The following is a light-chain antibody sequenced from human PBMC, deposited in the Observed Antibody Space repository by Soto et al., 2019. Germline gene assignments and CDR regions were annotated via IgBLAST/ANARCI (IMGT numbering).Light chain of an antibody. V-gene: IGLV1-51*01. CDR2: DNN. J-gene: IGLJ2*01. CDR3: ATWDTGLSAGV. CDR1: RNDIGAYEF. Sequence: QSVLTQPPSASGSPGQSVTISCTGTRNDIGAYEFVSWYQHHPGKAPKLLIYDNNKRPSGIPDRFSGSKSGTSATLGITGLQTGDEADYSCATWDTGLSAGVFGGGTK.